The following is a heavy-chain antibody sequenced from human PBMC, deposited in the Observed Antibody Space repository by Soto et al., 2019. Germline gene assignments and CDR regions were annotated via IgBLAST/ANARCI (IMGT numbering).Heavy chain of an antibody. CDR3: TTETADYVSMEPY. V-gene: IGHV3-15*01. CDR2: IRSKTAGGTA. Sequence: WGSLGLSCAACGFTFTNAWMSWVRQAPGKGLEWVGRIRSKTAGGTADYPAPVKGRFTISRDDSKNTLYLQMNSLQTEDTAVYYCTTETADYVSMEPYWGLGTLVTVSS. D-gene: IGHD3-16*01. J-gene: IGHJ4*02. CDR1: GFTFTNAW.